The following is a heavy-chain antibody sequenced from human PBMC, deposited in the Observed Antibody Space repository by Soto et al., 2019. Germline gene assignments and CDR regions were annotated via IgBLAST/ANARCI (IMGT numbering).Heavy chain of an antibody. Sequence: GASVKVSCKASGYTFTSYYMHWVRQAPGQGLEWVGIINPSGGSTSYPQKFQGRVTMTRDTSTSTVYMELSSLRSEDTAVYYCAREEDYYGSGSYGDVWGQGTTVT. J-gene: IGHJ6*02. D-gene: IGHD3-10*01. CDR2: INPSGGST. CDR3: AREEDYYGSGSYGDV. CDR1: GYTFTSYY. V-gene: IGHV1-46*01.